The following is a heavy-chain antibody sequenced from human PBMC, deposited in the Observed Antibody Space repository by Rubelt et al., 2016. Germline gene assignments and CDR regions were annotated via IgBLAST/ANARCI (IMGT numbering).Heavy chain of an antibody. CDR3: AKDHVSVGASTH. Sequence: QVQLVQSGAEVEKPGASVKVSCKASGYTFTGYYMHWVRQAPGQGLEWMGAVMPIFGTANYAQKFRGRVTITADESTTTAYMELRSLRSEDTAVYYCAKDHVSVGASTHWGQGTLVTVSS. D-gene: IGHD1-26*01. CDR2: VMPIFGTA. J-gene: IGHJ4*02. V-gene: IGHV1-69*13. CDR1: GYTFTGYY.